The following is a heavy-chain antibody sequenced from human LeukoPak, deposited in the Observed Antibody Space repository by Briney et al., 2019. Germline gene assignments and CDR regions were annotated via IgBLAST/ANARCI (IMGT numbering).Heavy chain of an antibody. CDR2: ISSSSSYI. CDR1: GFTFSSYS. D-gene: IGHD3-10*01. V-gene: IGHV3-21*01. CDR3: ARRLLWFGELSPPPAFDI. Sequence: KTGGSLRLSCAASGFTFSSYSMNWVRQAPGKGLEWVSSISSSSSYIYYADSVKGRFTISRDNAKNSLYLQMNSLRAEDTAVYYCARRLLWFGELSPPPAFDIWGQGTMVTVSS. J-gene: IGHJ3*02.